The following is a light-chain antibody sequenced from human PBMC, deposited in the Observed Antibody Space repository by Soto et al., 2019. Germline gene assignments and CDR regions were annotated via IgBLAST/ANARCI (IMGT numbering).Light chain of an antibody. CDR1: QDISNY. J-gene: IGKJ3*01. Sequence: DIQMTQSPSSLSASVGDRVAITCQASQDISNYLNWYQQKPGKAPKLLIYDASNLETGVPSRFSGSASGTDFTFTISSLQPEDTAAYYCQQYDDLPLTFGPGTKVHIK. CDR3: QQYDDLPLT. V-gene: IGKV1-33*01. CDR2: DAS.